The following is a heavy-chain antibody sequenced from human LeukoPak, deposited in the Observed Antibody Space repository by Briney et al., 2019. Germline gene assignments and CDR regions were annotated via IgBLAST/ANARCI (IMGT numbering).Heavy chain of an antibody. Sequence: GGSLRLSCAASGFTFSSYWMHWVRQAPGKGLVWVSRISDGGSTTTYADSVKGRFTISRDNAKNTLYLQMNGLRAEDTAVYYCSRSAYYDGSGNYYDYWGQGTLVTVS. V-gene: IGHV3-74*01. J-gene: IGHJ4*02. CDR2: ISDGGSTT. CDR1: GFTFSSYW. D-gene: IGHD3-22*01. CDR3: SRSAYYDGSGNYYDY.